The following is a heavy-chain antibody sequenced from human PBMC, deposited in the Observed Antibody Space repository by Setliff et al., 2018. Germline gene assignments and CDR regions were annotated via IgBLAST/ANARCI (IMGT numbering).Heavy chain of an antibody. CDR2: INRNGGRI. V-gene: IGHV3-20*04. CDR3: ARDSSHFIRVLDS. D-gene: IGHD3-10*01. CDR1: GFTFDDYV. J-gene: IGHJ4*02. Sequence: GGSLRLSCAASGFTFDDYVMSWVRQAPGKGLEWVSDINRNGGRIGYADPVKGRFTISRDNAKNSLYLQMDNLRAEDTAQYFCARDSSHFIRVLDSWGQGTLVTVSS.